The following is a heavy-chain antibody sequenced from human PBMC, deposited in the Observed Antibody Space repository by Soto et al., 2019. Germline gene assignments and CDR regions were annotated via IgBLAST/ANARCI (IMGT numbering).Heavy chain of an antibody. CDR1: GYTFTSYG. Sequence: ASVKVSCKASGYTFTSYGISWVRQAPGQGLEWMGWVSAYNGNTNYARKLQGRVTMTTDTSTSTAYMELRSLRSDDTAVYYCARDLVDGDYGKVDFDYWGQGTLVTVSS. V-gene: IGHV1-18*01. D-gene: IGHD4-17*01. CDR2: VSAYNGNT. CDR3: ARDLVDGDYGKVDFDY. J-gene: IGHJ4*02.